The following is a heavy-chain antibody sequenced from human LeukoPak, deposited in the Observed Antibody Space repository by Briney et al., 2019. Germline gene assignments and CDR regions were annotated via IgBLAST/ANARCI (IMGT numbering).Heavy chain of an antibody. CDR2: ISGSGGST. D-gene: IGHD3-22*01. J-gene: IGHJ4*02. V-gene: IGHV3-23*01. CDR1: GFTFSSYA. CDR3: AKGGKWLQGYFDY. Sequence: GGSLRLSCAASGFTFSSYAMSWVRQAPGKGLEWVSAISGSGGSTKYADTVKGRFTISRDNSKNTLYLQMNSLRAEDTAVYYCAKGGKWLQGYFDYWGQGTLVTVSS.